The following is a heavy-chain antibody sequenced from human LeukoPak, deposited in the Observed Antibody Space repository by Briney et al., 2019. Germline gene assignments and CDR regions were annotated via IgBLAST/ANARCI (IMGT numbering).Heavy chain of an antibody. CDR3: AREDDSWGPNNLDL. CDR1: GFTFNDYA. Sequence: GGSLRLSCAASGFTFNDYAMNWVRQAPGKGLEWISYIDTSSSTMYYADSVMGRFTISRDNAKESLYLQMNSLRDEDTAVYYCAREDDSWGPNNLDLWGQGTMVTVSS. D-gene: IGHD7-27*01. V-gene: IGHV3-48*02. J-gene: IGHJ3*01. CDR2: IDTSSSTM.